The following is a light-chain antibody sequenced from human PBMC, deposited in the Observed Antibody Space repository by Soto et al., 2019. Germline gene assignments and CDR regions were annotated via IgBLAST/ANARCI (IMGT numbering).Light chain of an antibody. Sequence: EIVLTQSPGTLSLSPGERATLSCRASQSVTSSYLAWYQQKPGQAPRLLIYGVSSRATGIPDRFSGSGSGTDFTLTISRLEPEDFAVYYCQQYGSSPLFIFGPGTKVDIK. V-gene: IGKV3-20*01. CDR3: QQYGSSPLFI. CDR1: QSVTSSY. J-gene: IGKJ3*01. CDR2: GVS.